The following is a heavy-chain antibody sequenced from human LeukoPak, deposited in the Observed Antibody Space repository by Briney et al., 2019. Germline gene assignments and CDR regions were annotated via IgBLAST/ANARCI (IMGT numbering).Heavy chain of an antibody. CDR1: GYTFTSYD. V-gene: IGHV1-8*01. J-gene: IGHJ4*02. CDR2: MNPNSGNT. D-gene: IGHD6-13*01. Sequence: ASVTVSCKASGYTFTSYDINWVRQAPGQGLEWLGWMNPNSGNTGYAQKFQGRVTMTRNTSISTAYMELSSLRSEDTAVYYCARLIAAAGKTDYWGQGTLVTVSS. CDR3: ARLIAAAGKTDY.